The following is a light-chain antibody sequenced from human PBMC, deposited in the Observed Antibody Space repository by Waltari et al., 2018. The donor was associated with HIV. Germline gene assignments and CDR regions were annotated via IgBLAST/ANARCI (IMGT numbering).Light chain of an antibody. V-gene: IGKV3-11*01. CDR2: DAS. CDR1: QSVSSS. CDR3: HQRSNWPRT. J-gene: IGKJ2*01. Sequence: DIVLTQSPVTLSLSPGERATLSCMASQSVSSSLAWYQQKPGQAPRLLIYDASNRATGIPARFSGTGSGTDFTLTISSLEPEDFAVYYCHQRSNWPRTFGQGTKLEIK.